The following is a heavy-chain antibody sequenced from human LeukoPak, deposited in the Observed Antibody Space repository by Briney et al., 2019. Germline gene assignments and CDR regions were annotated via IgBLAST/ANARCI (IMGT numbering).Heavy chain of an antibody. CDR2: ISSSSSYI. J-gene: IGHJ4*02. CDR3: AKDPDIVVVPAADFFDY. CDR1: GFTFSSYS. V-gene: IGHV3-21*04. Sequence: GGSLRLSCAASGFTFSSYSMNWVRQAPGKGLEWVSSISSSSSYIYYADSVKGRFTISRDNSKNTLYLQMNSLRAEDTAVYYCAKDPDIVVVPAADFFDYWGQGTLVTVSS. D-gene: IGHD2-2*01.